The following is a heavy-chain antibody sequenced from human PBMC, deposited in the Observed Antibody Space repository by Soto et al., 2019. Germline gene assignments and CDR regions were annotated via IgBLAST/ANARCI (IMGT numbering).Heavy chain of an antibody. CDR1: RALISHFY. CDR3: ARGYSYDRRGFLFSQFYGMDV. CDR2: GYYSGST. J-gene: IGHJ6*02. V-gene: IGHV4-59*12. D-gene: IGHD3-22*01. Sequence: SETLSLTCSVSRALISHFYWHWIRESPGERLEWVRFGYYSGSTNYNPSLKRRVAISVDNTKKQFYQKVKPLPAADTAVYYCARGYSYDRRGFLFSQFYGMDVWGQGTTVTVSS.